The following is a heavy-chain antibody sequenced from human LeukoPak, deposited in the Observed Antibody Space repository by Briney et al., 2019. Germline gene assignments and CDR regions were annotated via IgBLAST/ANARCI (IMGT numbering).Heavy chain of an antibody. J-gene: IGHJ4*02. V-gene: IGHV1-8*01. CDR3: ARGLVSWDSSGWYYFDY. Sequence: ASVKVSCKASGYTFTSYDINWVRQATGQGLEWMGWMNPNSGNTGYAQKFQGRVTMTRNTSISTAYMELSSLRSEDTAVYYCARGLVSWDSSGWYYFDYWGQGTLVTVSS. D-gene: IGHD6-19*01. CDR2: MNPNSGNT. CDR1: GYTFTSYD.